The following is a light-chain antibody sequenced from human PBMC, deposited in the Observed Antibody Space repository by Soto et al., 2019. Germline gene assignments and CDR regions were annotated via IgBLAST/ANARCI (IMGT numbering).Light chain of an antibody. CDR1: SSNIGAGYD. V-gene: IGLV1-40*01. CDR2: GNS. Sequence: QSALTQPPSVSGAPRQRVTISCTGSSSNIGAGYDVHWYQQLPGTAPKLLIYGNSNRPSGVPDRFSGSKSGTSASLAITGLQAEDEADYYCQSYDSSLSGWVFGGGTKLTVL. J-gene: IGLJ3*02. CDR3: QSYDSSLSGWV.